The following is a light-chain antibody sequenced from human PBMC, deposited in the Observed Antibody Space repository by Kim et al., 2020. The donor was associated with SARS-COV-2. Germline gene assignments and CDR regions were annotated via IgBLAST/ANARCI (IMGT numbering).Light chain of an antibody. J-gene: IGLJ2*01. CDR1: SSHVGDYNY. Sequence: QSALTQPASVSGSPGQSITISCTGTSSHVGDYNYVSWYQQHPDKAPKLIIYDVSNRPSGVSTHFSGSKSGNTASLAISGLQAADEADYYCTSYAGGDTVVFGAGTQVTVL. CDR2: DVS. CDR3: TSYAGGDTVV. V-gene: IGLV2-14*03.